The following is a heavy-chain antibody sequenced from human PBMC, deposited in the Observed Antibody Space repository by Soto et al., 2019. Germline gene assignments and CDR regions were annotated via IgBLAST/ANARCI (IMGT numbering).Heavy chain of an antibody. J-gene: IGHJ4*02. D-gene: IGHD3-22*01. V-gene: IGHV3-23*01. CDR2: ISGSGGST. CDR3: ASGKYSFDSSGYYTFEYYFDY. CDR1: GFTFSSYA. Sequence: LRLSCAASGFTFSSYAMSWVRQAPGKGLEWVSAISGSGGSTYYADSVKGRFTISRDNSKNALYLQMNSLTAEDTAVYYCASGKYSFDSSGYYTFEYYFDYWGQGTLVTVSS.